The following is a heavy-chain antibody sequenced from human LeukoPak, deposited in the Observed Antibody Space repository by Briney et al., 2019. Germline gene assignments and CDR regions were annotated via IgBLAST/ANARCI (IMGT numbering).Heavy chain of an antibody. Sequence: ASVKVSCKASGYTFSNYYVHWVRQAPGQGLEWMGIINPSGGGTSYALKFQGRVTMTRDTSTSTAYMELSSLRSEDTAVYYCARDHFDSSGYHYLLGYFEHWGQGTLVTVSS. D-gene: IGHD3-22*01. CDR1: GYTFSNYY. CDR3: ARDHFDSSGYHYLLGYFEH. V-gene: IGHV1-46*01. J-gene: IGHJ1*01. CDR2: INPSGGGT.